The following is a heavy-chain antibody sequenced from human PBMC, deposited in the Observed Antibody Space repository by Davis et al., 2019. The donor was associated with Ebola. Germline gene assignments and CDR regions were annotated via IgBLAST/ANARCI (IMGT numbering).Heavy chain of an antibody. CDR1: GGSIGTYV. D-gene: IGHD7-27*01. V-gene: IGHV4-59*13. J-gene: IGHJ4*02. CDR3: GRDYWGSVDY. Sequence: MPSETLSLTCTVSGGSIGTYVWRWIRQPPGKGLEWIGYIYSSGSTGYNPSLKSRLTMSVDTSKNQFSLKLSSVTAADTAVYYCGRDYWGSVDYWGQGTLVTVSS. CDR2: IYSSGST.